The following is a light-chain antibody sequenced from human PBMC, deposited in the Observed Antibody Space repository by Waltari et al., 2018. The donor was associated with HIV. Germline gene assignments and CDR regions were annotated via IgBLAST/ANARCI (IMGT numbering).Light chain of an antibody. V-gene: IGLV2-23*01. J-gene: IGLJ2*01. CDR1: SSDVGNYNL. Sequence: QSALTQPASVSGSPGQSITISCTGTSSDVGNYNLVSWSQQHPGKAPKLIIYEAIKRPSGGSDRISASKSASTASLTISGLQADDEADYFCSSYGGSSIWLFGGGTKLTVL. CDR2: EAI. CDR3: SSYGGSSIWL.